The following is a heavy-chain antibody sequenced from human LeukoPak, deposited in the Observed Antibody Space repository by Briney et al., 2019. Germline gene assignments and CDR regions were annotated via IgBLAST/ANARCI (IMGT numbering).Heavy chain of an antibody. D-gene: IGHD6-19*01. CDR1: GFTFSNAW. CDR2: IKSKTDGGTI. V-gene: IGHV3-15*01. CDR3: TTGTEQQWLSLDH. Sequence: GGSLRLSCATSGFTFSNAWMSWVRQAPGKGLEWIGRIKSKTDGGTIDYAAPVKGRFSISRDDSKNTLYLQMNSLKIEDTAVYYCTTGTEQQWLSLDHWGQGTLVTVSS. J-gene: IGHJ5*02.